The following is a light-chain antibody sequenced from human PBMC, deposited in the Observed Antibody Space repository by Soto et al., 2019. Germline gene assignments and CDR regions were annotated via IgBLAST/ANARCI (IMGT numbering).Light chain of an antibody. J-gene: IGKJ4*01. CDR2: GAS. Sequence: EIVMTQSPATLSVSPGETATLSSRASQNIGGTLAWYQQKPGQAPRLLFYGASTRATGIPARFSGSGSGTEFTLTISSLQSEDFAVYYCQQFHNWPPLTFGGGTKVEI. CDR3: QQFHNWPPLT. CDR1: QNIGGT. V-gene: IGKV3-15*01.